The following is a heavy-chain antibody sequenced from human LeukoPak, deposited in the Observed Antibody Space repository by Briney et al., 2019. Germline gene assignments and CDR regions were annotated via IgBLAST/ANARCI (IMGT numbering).Heavy chain of an antibody. CDR3: AKQLITGCRGGEFDY. V-gene: IGHV3-11*01. D-gene: IGHD3-22*01. J-gene: IGHJ4*02. CDR2: NSSSGSTI. CDR1: GFTVSSNY. Sequence: PGGSLRLSCAASGFTVSSNYMSWVRQAPGKGLEWVSYNSSSGSTIYYADSVKGRFTISRDNAKNSLYLQMNSLRAEDTAFYYCAKQLITGCRGGEFDYWGQGTLVTVSS.